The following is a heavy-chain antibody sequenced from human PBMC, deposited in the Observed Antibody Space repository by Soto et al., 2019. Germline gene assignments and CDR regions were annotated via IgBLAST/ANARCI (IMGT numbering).Heavy chain of an antibody. Sequence: TLSLTCAVSGGSLRSATYYWSWIRQHPGKGLEWIGYFYHSGSTYYKPSLRSRVTISLDTSKNQFSLNLRSVTDADTAIYYCAREETGNDALDIWGPGTLVTVSS. CDR2: FYHSGST. CDR3: AREETGNDALDI. J-gene: IGHJ3*02. D-gene: IGHD1-1*01. V-gene: IGHV4-31*11. CDR1: GGSLRSATYY.